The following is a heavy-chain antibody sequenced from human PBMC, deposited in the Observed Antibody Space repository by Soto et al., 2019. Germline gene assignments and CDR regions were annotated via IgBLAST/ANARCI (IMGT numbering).Heavy chain of an antibody. Sequence: SETLSLTCTVSGGSISSSSYYWGWIRQPPGKGLEWIGSIYFSGNTYYNPSLKSRVTISVDTSKNQFSLKLSAVTAADTAVYYGARGWFGELSPDYWGQGTLVTVSS. V-gene: IGHV4-39*01. J-gene: IGHJ4*02. CDR1: GGSISSSSYY. D-gene: IGHD3-10*01. CDR2: IYFSGNT. CDR3: ARGWFGELSPDY.